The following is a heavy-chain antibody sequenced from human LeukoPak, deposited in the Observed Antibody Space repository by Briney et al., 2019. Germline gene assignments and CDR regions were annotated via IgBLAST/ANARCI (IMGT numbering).Heavy chain of an antibody. J-gene: IGHJ4*02. CDR2: IQYDGTDK. D-gene: IGHD1-26*01. Sequence: GGSLRLSCAASGFTFSRYDMHWVRQAPGKGLEWVAFIQYDGTDKDYVDSVKGRFTISRDNSRNTLYLQMNSLRPEDTAVYYCAKVYSESYLAMYYFDYWGQGTLVTVSS. V-gene: IGHV3-30*02. CDR1: GFTFSRYD. CDR3: AKVYSESYLAMYYFDY.